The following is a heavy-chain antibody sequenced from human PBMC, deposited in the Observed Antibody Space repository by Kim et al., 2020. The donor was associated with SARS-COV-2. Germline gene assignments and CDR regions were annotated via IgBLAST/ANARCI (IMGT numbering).Heavy chain of an antibody. J-gene: IGHJ5*02. CDR2: FDPEDGET. D-gene: IGHD1-26*01. CDR3: ATDQKVGPDSRFDP. CDR1: GYTLTELS. Sequence: ASVKVSCKVSGYTLTELSMHWVRQAPGKGLEWMGGFDPEDGETIYAQKFQGRVTMTEDTSTDTAYMELSSLRSEDTAVYYCATDQKVGPDSRFDPWGQGTLVTVSS. V-gene: IGHV1-24*01.